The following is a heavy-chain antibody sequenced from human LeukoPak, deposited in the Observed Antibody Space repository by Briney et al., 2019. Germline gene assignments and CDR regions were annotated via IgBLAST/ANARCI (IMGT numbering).Heavy chain of an antibody. CDR2: INHSGST. Sequence: PSETLSLTCAVYGGSFSGYYWSWIRQPPGKVLEWIGEINHSGSTNYNPSLKSRVTISVDTSKNQFSLKLSSVTAADTAVYYCARKRRQRSITMIVVVTYYFDYWGQGTLVTVSS. CDR3: ARKRRQRSITMIVVVTYYFDY. D-gene: IGHD3-22*01. J-gene: IGHJ4*02. CDR1: GGSFSGYY. V-gene: IGHV4-34*01.